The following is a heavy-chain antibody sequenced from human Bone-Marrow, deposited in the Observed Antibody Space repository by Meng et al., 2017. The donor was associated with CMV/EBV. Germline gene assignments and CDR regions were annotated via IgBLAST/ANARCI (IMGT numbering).Heavy chain of an antibody. D-gene: IGHD2-2*01. CDR2: INHSGST. CDR1: GGSFSGYY. V-gene: IGHV4-34*01. CDR3: SRRSVVVPAASFDY. Sequence: SETLSLTCVVYGGSFSGYYWSWIRQPPGKGLEWIGEINHSGSTNYNPSLKSRVTISVDTSKNQFSLKLSSVTAADTAVYYCSRRSVVVPAASFDYWGQGTLVTVSS. J-gene: IGHJ4*02.